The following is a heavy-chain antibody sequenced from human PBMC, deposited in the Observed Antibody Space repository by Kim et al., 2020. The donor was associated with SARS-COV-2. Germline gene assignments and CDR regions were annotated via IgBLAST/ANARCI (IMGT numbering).Heavy chain of an antibody. J-gene: IGHJ6*01. V-gene: IGHV3-9*01. CDR3: AKYIGYCRGGSCSSYYY. Sequence: GGSLRLSCAASGFTFDDYAMHWVRQAPGKGLEWVSGISWNSGSIGYADSVKGRFTISRDNAKNSLYLQMNSLRAEDTALYYCAKYIGYCRGGSCSSYYY. CDR2: ISWNSGSI. CDR1: GFTFDDYA. D-gene: IGHD2-15*01.